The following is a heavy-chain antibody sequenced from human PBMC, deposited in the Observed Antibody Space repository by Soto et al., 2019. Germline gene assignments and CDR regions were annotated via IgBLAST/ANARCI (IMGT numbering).Heavy chain of an antibody. D-gene: IGHD3-3*01. Sequence: EVQLLESGGGLVQPGGSLRLSCAASGFVFSDSAMSWVRQAPGKGLEWVSGISGNGGGTYYADAVKGRLTISRDNSRTTMYLQMNRLRVEDTAVYYCAKQHSRELFGVVDTYYFDNWGQGTLVTVSS. CDR2: ISGNGGGT. CDR3: AKQHSRELFGVVDTYYFDN. CDR1: GFVFSDSA. J-gene: IGHJ4*02. V-gene: IGHV3-23*01.